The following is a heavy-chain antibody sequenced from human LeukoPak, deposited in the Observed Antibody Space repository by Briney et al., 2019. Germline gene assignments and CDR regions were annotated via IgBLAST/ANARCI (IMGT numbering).Heavy chain of an antibody. D-gene: IGHD2-15*01. V-gene: IGHV4-59*01. J-gene: IGHJ6*02. CDR3: ARDRPDYCSGGSCYYGMDV. Sequence: SSETLSLTCTVSGGSISSYCWSWIRQPPGKGLEWIGYIYYSGSTNYNPSLKSRVTISVDTSKNQFSLKLSSVAAADTAVYYCARDRPDYCSGGSCYYGMDVWGQGTTVTVSS. CDR2: IYYSGST. CDR1: GGSISSYC.